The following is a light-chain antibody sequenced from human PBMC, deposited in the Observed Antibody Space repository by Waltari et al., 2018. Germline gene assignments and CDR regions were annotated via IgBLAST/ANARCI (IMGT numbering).Light chain of an antibody. J-gene: IGKJ1*01. CDR1: ETISSW. CDR2: KAS. CDR3: QQFNTYPWT. Sequence: DIQMTQSPSTLSASVGDRVTITCRASETISSWLAWYQQRPGKAPSLLIYKASRLGSGVPSRFSGSGSGTEFTLTISSLQPEDFATYYCQQFNTYPWTFGQGTKVDI. V-gene: IGKV1-5*03.